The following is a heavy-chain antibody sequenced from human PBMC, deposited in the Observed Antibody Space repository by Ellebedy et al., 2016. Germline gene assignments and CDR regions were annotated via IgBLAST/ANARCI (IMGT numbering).Heavy chain of an antibody. CDR1: GSSFTTYW. Sequence: GESLKISCRDTGSSFTTYWIGWVRQMPGKGLEWMGIMFTGDSDTTYSPSFEGQVTISVDKSTSTAYLQWNSLKASDTGMYYCARRKGDAFHIWGQGTMVIVSS. V-gene: IGHV5-51*01. CDR2: MFTGDSDT. CDR3: ARRKGDAFHI. J-gene: IGHJ3*02.